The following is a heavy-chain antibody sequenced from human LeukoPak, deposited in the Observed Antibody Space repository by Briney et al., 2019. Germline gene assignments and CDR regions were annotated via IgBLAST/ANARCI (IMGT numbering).Heavy chain of an antibody. D-gene: IGHD2-2*01. J-gene: IGHJ6*02. CDR3: ARVCSSTSSDFLFYYYYGMDV. V-gene: IGHV1-2*02. CDR2: INPNSGGT. Sequence: ASVKVSCKASGYTFTGYYMHWVRQAPGQGLEWMGWINPNSGGTNYAQKFQGRVTMTRDTSISTAYMELSRLRSDDTAVYYCARVCSSTSSDFLFYYYYGMDVWGQGTTVTVSS. CDR1: GYTFTGYY.